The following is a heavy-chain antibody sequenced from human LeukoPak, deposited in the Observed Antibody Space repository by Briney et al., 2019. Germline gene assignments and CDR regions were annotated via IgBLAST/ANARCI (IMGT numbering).Heavy chain of an antibody. Sequence: PSETLSLTCTVSGGSISSSSYYWGWIRQPPGKGLEWIGSIYYSGSTYYNPSLKSRVTISADTSKNQFSLKLSSVTAADTAVYYCARLVLGQEEYYFDYWGQGTLVTVSS. CDR2: IYYSGST. CDR3: ARLVLGQEEYYFDY. J-gene: IGHJ4*02. V-gene: IGHV4-39*07. D-gene: IGHD2-8*02. CDR1: GGSISSSSYY.